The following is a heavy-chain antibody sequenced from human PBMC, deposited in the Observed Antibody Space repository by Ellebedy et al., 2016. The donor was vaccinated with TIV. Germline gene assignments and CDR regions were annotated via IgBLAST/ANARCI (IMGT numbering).Heavy chain of an antibody. CDR3: ASRGSSSKDNWFDP. CDR2: ISSSSSYI. V-gene: IGHV3-21*01. Sequence: GESLKISCVASGFTFSSYAMSWVRQAPGKGLEWVSSISSSSSYIYYADSVKGRFTISRDNAKNSLYLQMNSLRAEDTAVYYCASRGSSSKDNWFDPWGQGTLVTVSS. J-gene: IGHJ5*02. D-gene: IGHD3-16*01. CDR1: GFTFSSYA.